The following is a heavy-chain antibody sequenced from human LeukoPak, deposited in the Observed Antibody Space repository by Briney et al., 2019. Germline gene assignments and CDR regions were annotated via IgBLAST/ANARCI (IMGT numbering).Heavy chain of an antibody. D-gene: IGHD1-26*01. V-gene: IGHV1-2*02. Sequence: ASVKVSCKASGYTFTGYYMHWVRQAPGQGLEWMGWINPNSGGTNYAQKFQGRVTMTRGTSISTAYMELSRVRSDDTAVYYCARSQYSGSYPFDYWGQGTLVTVSS. J-gene: IGHJ4*02. CDR1: GYTFTGYY. CDR2: INPNSGGT. CDR3: ARSQYSGSYPFDY.